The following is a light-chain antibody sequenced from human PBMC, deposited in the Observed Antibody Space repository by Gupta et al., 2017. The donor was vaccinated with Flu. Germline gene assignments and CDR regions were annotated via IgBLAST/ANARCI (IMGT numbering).Light chain of an antibody. CDR2: VAS. CDR1: QDIDSY. V-gene: IGKV1-9*01. CDR3: QQLYGYPLT. Sequence: GDRVTFTCWASQDIDSYLAWYQQKPGKAPKFLIYVASSLQSGVPSRFSGRGSGTEFTLTISSLQPEDFATYYCQQLYGYPLTFGGGTEVEI. J-gene: IGKJ4*01.